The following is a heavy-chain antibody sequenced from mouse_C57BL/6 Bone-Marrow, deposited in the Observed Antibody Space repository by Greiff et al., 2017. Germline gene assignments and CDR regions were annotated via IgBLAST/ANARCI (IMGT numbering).Heavy chain of an antibody. CDR1: GYTFTSYG. Sequence: QVQLKESGAELARPGASVKLSCKASGYTFTSYGISWVKQRTGQGLEWIGEIYPRSGNTYYNEKFKGKATLTADKSSSTAYMELRSLTSEDSAVYFCARGNCPGAMDYWGQGTSVTVSS. CDR3: ARGNCPGAMDY. D-gene: IGHD4-1*02. V-gene: IGHV1-81*01. J-gene: IGHJ4*01. CDR2: IYPRSGNT.